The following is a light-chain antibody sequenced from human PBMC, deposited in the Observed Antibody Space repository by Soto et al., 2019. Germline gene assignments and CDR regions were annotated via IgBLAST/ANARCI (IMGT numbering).Light chain of an antibody. V-gene: IGLV1-40*01. J-gene: IGLJ2*01. CDR2: GNS. Sequence: QSVLTQPPSVSGAPGQRVTISCTGSSSNIGAGYDVHWYQQLPGTAPKLLIYGNSNRPSGVPDRFSGSKSGTSASLAITGLQGEDVADYYCQSYDSSLSGVVFGVGTKLTVL. CDR1: SSNIGAGYD. CDR3: QSYDSSLSGVV.